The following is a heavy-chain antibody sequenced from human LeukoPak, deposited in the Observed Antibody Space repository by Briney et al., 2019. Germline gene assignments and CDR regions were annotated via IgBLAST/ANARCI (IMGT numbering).Heavy chain of an antibody. CDR2: VDYSGGDT. CDR3: AKYLFGSY. CDR1: GFTLSSYE. V-gene: IGHV3-23*01. Sequence: GGSLRLSCIASGFTLSSYEMSWIRQAPGKGLEWVSSVDYSGGDTHYADSVKGRFTISRDNSKNTLYLQMNSLRAEDTAVYYCAKYLFGSYWGQGTLVTVSS. J-gene: IGHJ4*02. D-gene: IGHD3-10*02.